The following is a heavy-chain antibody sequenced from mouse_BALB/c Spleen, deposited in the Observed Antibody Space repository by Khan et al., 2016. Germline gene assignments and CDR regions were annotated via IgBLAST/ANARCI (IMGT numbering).Heavy chain of an antibody. D-gene: IGHD3-1*01. J-gene: IGHJ2*01. Sequence: EVELVESGGGLVQPGGSLKLSGAASGFTFSSYTMSWVRQTPEKRLEWVAYISNGGGSTYYPDTVKGRFTISRDNAKNTLYLQMSSLKSEDTAMYYCARERRARADGYFDYWGQGTTLTVSS. CDR2: ISNGGGST. V-gene: IGHV5-12-2*01. CDR3: ARERRARADGYFDY. CDR1: GFTFSSYT.